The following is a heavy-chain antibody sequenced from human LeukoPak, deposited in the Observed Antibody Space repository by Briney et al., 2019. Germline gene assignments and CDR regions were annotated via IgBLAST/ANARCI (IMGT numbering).Heavy chain of an antibody. D-gene: IGHD1-7*01. Sequence: GGSLRLSCAASGFTFSYYAMSWVRQAPGKGLEWVSTISGIGDTTYYADSVKGRFTISRDNSKNTLYLQMNSLRAEDTAVYYCAKGGSITGTTLGPNYMDVWGKGTTVTVSS. CDR1: GFTFSYYA. J-gene: IGHJ6*03. CDR2: ISGIGDTT. CDR3: AKGGSITGTTLGPNYMDV. V-gene: IGHV3-23*01.